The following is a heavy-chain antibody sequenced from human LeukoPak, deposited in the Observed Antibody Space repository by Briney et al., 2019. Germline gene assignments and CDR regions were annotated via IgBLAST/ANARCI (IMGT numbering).Heavy chain of an antibody. D-gene: IGHD6-19*01. J-gene: IGHJ4*02. Sequence: GGSLRLSCAASGFTFSSYWMSWVRQAPGKGLEWVANIKQDGSEKYYVDSVKGRFTISRDNAKNSLYLQLNSLRAEDTAVHYCARDRGQWLVRRPSDYWGQGTLVTVSS. CDR3: ARDRGQWLVRRPSDY. CDR1: GFTFSSYW. V-gene: IGHV3-7*01. CDR2: IKQDGSEK.